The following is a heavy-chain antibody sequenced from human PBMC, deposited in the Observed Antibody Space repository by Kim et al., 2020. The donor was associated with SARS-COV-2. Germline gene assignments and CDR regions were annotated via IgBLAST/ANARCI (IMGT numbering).Heavy chain of an antibody. J-gene: IGHJ4*02. Sequence: GGSLRLSCEASGFNFGSYAMSWVRQAPGKGLEWVSSISGTGETTYYADSVKGRFTISRDNSKNTLYLQMNSLRADDTAVYYCAKDPSQCIRTTCYVDYFAYWGQGTLVTVSS. CDR3: AKDPSQCIRTTCYVDYFAY. V-gene: IGHV3-23*01. D-gene: IGHD2-2*01. CDR2: ISGTGETT. CDR1: GFNFGSYA.